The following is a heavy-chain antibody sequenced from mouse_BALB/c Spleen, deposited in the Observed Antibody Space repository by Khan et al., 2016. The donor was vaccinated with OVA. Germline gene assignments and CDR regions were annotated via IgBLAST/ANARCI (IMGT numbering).Heavy chain of an antibody. CDR1: GFTFSSFA. Sequence: EVELVESGGGVVKPGGSLKLSCSASGFTFSSFAMSWVRQTPEKRLEWVATISTGGHYTFYPDSVKGRFTISRDNARNPLYLQMSSLRSEYTAMYYCARSVVDYYAMDYWGQGTSVTVSS. CDR2: ISTGGHYT. D-gene: IGHD1-1*02. V-gene: IGHV5-9-3*01. J-gene: IGHJ4*01. CDR3: ARSVVDYYAMDY.